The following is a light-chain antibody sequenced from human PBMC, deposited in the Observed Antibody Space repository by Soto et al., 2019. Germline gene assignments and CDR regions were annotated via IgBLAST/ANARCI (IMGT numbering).Light chain of an antibody. V-gene: IGKV1-5*01. J-gene: IGKJ4*01. Sequence: QITQSPSILASSVGDRVTITCPASQSIRSWLAWYQQKPGKAPKLLIYDAYSLESGVPSRFSGRRSGTEFTLTIAGLQPEDFATYYCQQYESYSPLTFGGGTKVDI. CDR2: DAY. CDR3: QQYESYSPLT. CDR1: QSIRSW.